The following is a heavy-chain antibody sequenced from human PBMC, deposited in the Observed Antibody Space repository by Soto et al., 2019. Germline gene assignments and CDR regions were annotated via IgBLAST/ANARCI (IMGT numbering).Heavy chain of an antibody. Sequence: EVQLVESGGGLVQPGGSLRLSCAASGFTFSSYWMSWVRQAPGKGLEGVANIKQEGSEKYYVDSVKGRFTISRDNAKNSLYLQMNSLRAEDTAVYYCARDIAPGYYDSSGYPLDYWGQGTLVTVSS. V-gene: IGHV3-7*03. D-gene: IGHD3-22*01. CDR3: ARDIAPGYYDSSGYPLDY. CDR2: IKQEGSEK. CDR1: GFTFSSYW. J-gene: IGHJ4*02.